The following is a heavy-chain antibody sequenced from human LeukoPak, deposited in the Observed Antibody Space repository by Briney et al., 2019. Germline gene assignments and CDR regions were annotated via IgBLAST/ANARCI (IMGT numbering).Heavy chain of an antibody. CDR3: ARGGYYYYYGMDV. V-gene: IGHV1-69*05. CDR1: GGTFSNYA. CDR2: IIPFLDTS. J-gene: IGHJ6*02. Sequence: ASVKVSCKASGGTFSNYALSWVRQAPGQGLEWMGAIIPFLDTSNYPPKFQDRVTITTDESTSTAYMELSSLRSDDTAVYYCARGGYYYYYGMDVWGQGTTVTVSS.